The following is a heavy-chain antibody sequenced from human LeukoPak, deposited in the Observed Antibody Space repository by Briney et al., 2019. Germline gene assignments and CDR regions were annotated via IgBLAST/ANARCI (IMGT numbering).Heavy chain of an antibody. Sequence: GGSLRLSCAASGFTFSSYWMSWVRQAPGKGLEWVANIKQDGSEKNCVDSVKGRFTISRDNAKNSLYLQVNSLRADDTAVYYCARGGAAPDYWGQGTLVTVSS. CDR1: GFTFSSYW. V-gene: IGHV3-7*01. CDR3: ARGGAAPDY. CDR2: IKQDGSEK. D-gene: IGHD1-26*01. J-gene: IGHJ4*02.